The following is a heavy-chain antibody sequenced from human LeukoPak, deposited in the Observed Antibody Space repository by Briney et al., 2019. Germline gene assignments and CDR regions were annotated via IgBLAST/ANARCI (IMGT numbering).Heavy chain of an antibody. Sequence: SETLSLTCTVSGVSIRSSSYFWAWIRQPPGKGLEWIGSIYYTGNTHNNPSLKSRVTLSVDTSKNQFSLKLSSVTSADTALYFCARPVEMSAYFPHWGQGTLVSVSS. CDR3: ARPVEMSAYFPH. D-gene: IGHD5-24*01. J-gene: IGHJ1*01. CDR2: IYYTGNT. V-gene: IGHV4-39*01. CDR1: GVSIRSSSYF.